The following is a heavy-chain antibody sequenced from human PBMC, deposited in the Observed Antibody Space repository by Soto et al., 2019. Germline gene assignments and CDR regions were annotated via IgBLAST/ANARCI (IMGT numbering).Heavy chain of an antibody. D-gene: IGHD6-13*01. CDR1: GGSFNGGASW. CDR2: IHYGGDT. V-gene: IGHV4-31*03. J-gene: IGHJ4*02. Sequence: PSETLSLTCTVSGGSFNGGASWWTWIRQHPGKGLEWIGYIHYGGDTHFNPSLTSRVSLSVDTSKNQFSLKLSSVTAADTAVYYCARLWAAAGPYFEDWGQGTRVTVSS. CDR3: ARLWAAAGPYFED.